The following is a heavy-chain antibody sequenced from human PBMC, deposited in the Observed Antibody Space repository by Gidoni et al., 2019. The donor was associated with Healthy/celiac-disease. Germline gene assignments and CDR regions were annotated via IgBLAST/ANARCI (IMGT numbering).Heavy chain of an antibody. Sequence: EVQLLESGGGLVQPGGSLRLSCAASGFTFSSYAMSWVRQAPGKGLEWVSAISGSGGSTYYADSVKGRFTISRDNSKNTLYLQMNSLRAEDTAVYYCASTGVVVPAANDAFDIWGQGTMVTVSS. J-gene: IGHJ3*02. V-gene: IGHV3-23*01. CDR2: ISGSGGST. CDR1: GFTFSSYA. D-gene: IGHD2-2*01. CDR3: ASTGVVVPAANDAFDI.